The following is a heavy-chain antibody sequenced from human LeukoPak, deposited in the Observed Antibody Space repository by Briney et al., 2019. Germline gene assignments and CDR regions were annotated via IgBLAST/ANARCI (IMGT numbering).Heavy chain of an antibody. CDR2: FYYCGST. Sequence: SETLSLTCTVSGGSISSCYWSWIRHPPGKGLEWVGYFYYCGSTNYNPPLKSRVTITVDMSKNQFSLKLSSVTAADTAVYYCARDRRYIWFDPWRRGTLVSVSS. CDR3: ARDRRYIWFDP. CDR1: GGSISSCY. J-gene: IGHJ5*02. V-gene: IGHV4-59*01.